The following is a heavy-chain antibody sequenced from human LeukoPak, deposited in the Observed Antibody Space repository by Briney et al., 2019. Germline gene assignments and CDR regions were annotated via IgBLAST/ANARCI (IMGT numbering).Heavy chain of an antibody. V-gene: IGHV1-69*06. CDR1: GGTFSSYA. J-gene: IGHJ5*02. CDR3: ARAVYSSSWNWFDP. CDR2: IIPIFGTA. D-gene: IGHD6-13*01. Sequence: SVKVSCKASGGTFSSYAISWVRQAPGQGLEWMGGIIPIFGTANYAQKFQGRVAITADKSTSTAYMELSSLRSEDTAVYYCARAVYSSSWNWFDPWGQGTLVTVSS.